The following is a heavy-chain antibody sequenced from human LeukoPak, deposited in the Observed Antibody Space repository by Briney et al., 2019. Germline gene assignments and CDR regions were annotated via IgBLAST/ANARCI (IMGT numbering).Heavy chain of an antibody. Sequence: GGSLRLSCAASGFTVSSKYMSWVRQAPGKGLEWVSVIYGGGNTNYADSVKGRFTISRDNSKNTLYLQMNSLRAEDTAVYYCARDPGISHWYFDLWGRGTLVTVSS. CDR3: ARDPGISHWYFDL. J-gene: IGHJ2*01. CDR1: GFTVSSKY. CDR2: IYGGGNT. D-gene: IGHD6-13*01. V-gene: IGHV3-53*01.